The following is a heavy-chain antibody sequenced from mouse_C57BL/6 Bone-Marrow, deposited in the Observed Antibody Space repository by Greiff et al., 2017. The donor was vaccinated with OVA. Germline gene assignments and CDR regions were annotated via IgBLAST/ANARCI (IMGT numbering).Heavy chain of an antibody. CDR2: ISSGGDYI. Sequence: EVKVVESGEGLVKPGGSLKLSCAASGFTFSSYAMSWVRQTPEKRLEWVAYISSGGDYIYYADTVKGRFTISRDNARNTLYLQMSSLKSEDTAMYYCTRDRVRIAMDYWGQGTSVTVSS. J-gene: IGHJ4*01. CDR3: TRDRVRIAMDY. CDR1: GFTFSSYA. V-gene: IGHV5-9-1*02. D-gene: IGHD2-13*01.